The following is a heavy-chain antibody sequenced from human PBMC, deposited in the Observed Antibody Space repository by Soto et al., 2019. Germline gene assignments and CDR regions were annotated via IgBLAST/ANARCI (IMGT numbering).Heavy chain of an antibody. Sequence: GGSLRLSCAASGFTFSSYAMSWVRQAPGKGLEWVSAISGSGGSTYYADSVKGRFTISRDNSKNTLYLQMNSLRAEDTAVYYCAKDEGQWPILYYYYMDVWGKGTTVTVSS. CDR1: GFTFSSYA. V-gene: IGHV3-23*01. D-gene: IGHD6-19*01. J-gene: IGHJ6*03. CDR2: ISGSGGST. CDR3: AKDEGQWPILYYYYMDV.